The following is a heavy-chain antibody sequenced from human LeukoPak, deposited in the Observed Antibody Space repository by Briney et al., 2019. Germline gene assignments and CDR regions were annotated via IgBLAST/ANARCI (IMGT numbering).Heavy chain of an antibody. J-gene: IGHJ4*02. CDR1: GFTFSSYE. D-gene: IGHD6-19*01. Sequence: GGSLRLSCAASGFTFSSYEMNWVRQAPGKGLEWASYISSSGSTIYYADSVKGRFTISRDNAKDSLYLQMNSLRAEDTAVYYCAREVEAVADPFGYWGQGTLVTVSS. V-gene: IGHV3-48*03. CDR2: ISSSGSTI. CDR3: AREVEAVADPFGY.